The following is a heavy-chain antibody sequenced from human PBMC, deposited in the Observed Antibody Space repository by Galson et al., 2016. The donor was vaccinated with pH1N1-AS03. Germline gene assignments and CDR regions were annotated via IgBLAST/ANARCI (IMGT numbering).Heavy chain of an antibody. CDR2: IHPIDSDA. J-gene: IGHJ4*02. CDR3: ARHNEAATLSAPSDS. Sequence: QSGAEVKKPGESLKISCKTSGYSFTNSWIAWVRQMPGKGLEWMGFIHPIDSDARYKSSFEGQVTISADKSINTAYLQCSSLKASDTAIYYCARHNEAATLSAPSDSWGQGTLVTVSS. CDR1: GYSFTNSW. D-gene: IGHD6-25*01. V-gene: IGHV5-51*01.